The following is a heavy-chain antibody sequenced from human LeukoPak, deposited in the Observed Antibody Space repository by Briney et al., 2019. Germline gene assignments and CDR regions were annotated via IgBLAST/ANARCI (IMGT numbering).Heavy chain of an antibody. CDR3: AKGYLGYCSSTSCFTLDY. D-gene: IGHD2-2*02. Sequence: PGGSLRLSCAASGFTFSSYSMNWVRQAPGKGLEWVSAISGSGGSTYYADSVKGRFTISRDNSKNTLYLQMNSLRAEDTAVYYCAKGYLGYCSSTSCFTLDYWGQGTLVTVSS. V-gene: IGHV3-23*01. CDR2: ISGSGGST. J-gene: IGHJ4*02. CDR1: GFTFSSYS.